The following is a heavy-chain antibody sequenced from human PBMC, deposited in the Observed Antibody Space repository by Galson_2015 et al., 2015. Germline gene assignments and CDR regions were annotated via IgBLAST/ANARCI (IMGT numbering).Heavy chain of an antibody. J-gene: IGHJ5*02. V-gene: IGHV6-1*01. Sequence: CAISGDSVSSNSAAWNWVRQSPSRGLEWLGRTYYRSKWYNDYAVSVKSRITINPDTSKNQFSLQLNSVTPEDTAVYYCARGSVGVYFDWLSLFDPWGQGTLVTVSS. CDR1: GDSVSSNSAA. D-gene: IGHD3-9*01. CDR3: ARGSVGVYFDWLSLFDP. CDR2: TYYRSKWYN.